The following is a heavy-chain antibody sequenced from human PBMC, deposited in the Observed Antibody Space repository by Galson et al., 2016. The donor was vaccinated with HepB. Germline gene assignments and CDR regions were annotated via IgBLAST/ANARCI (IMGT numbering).Heavy chain of an antibody. V-gene: IGHV3-23*01. Sequence: SLRLSCAASGFTFSSYAMTWVRQAPGTGLEWVSSISDSGGRRYYAASVNGRFTISRDNSKNTLFLQMNSLRAEDTAIYYCATSPLFDYWGQGTLLTVSS. CDR3: ATSPLFDY. CDR2: ISDSGGRR. J-gene: IGHJ4*02. CDR1: GFTFSSYA.